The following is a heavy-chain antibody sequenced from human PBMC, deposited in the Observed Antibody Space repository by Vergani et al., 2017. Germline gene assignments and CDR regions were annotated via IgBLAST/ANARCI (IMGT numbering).Heavy chain of an antibody. D-gene: IGHD2-21*02. CDR3: ASVIVVVTATPDEYFDY. J-gene: IGHJ4*02. CDR1: GDSVSSNSAA. Sequence: QVQLQQSGPGLVKPSQTLSLTCAISGDSVSSNSAAWNWIRQSPSRGLEWLGRTYYRSKWYNDYAVSVKSRITINPDTSKNQFSLQLNSVTPEDTAVYYCASVIVVVTATPDEYFDYWGQGTLVTVSS. CDR2: TYYRSKWYN. V-gene: IGHV6-1*01.